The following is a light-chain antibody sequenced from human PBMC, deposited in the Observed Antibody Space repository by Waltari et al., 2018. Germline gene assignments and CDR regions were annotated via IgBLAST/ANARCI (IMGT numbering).Light chain of an antibody. CDR2: ATS. CDR1: QAISSY. CDR3: QQYYNYPWT. J-gene: IGKJ1*01. V-gene: IGKV1-8*01. Sequence: AIRLTQSLSSLSASTVDRVTITCRASQAISSYLAWYQQKPGKAPKFLIYATSTLQSGVPSRFSGSGFGTDFTLTINCLQSEDFATYYCQQYYNYPWTFGQGTKVEIK.